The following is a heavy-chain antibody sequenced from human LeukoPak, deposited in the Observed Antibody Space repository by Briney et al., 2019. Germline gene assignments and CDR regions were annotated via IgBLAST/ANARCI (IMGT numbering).Heavy chain of an antibody. CDR2: ISGSGDST. CDR3: ARDGTDSSGYYLYYYGMDV. J-gene: IGHJ6*02. D-gene: IGHD3-22*01. V-gene: IGHV3-23*01. Sequence: GGSLRLSCAASGFTFSSYALYWVRQAPGKGREWVSAISGSGDSTYYADSVKGRFTISRDNSKNTLYLQMNSLRAEDTAVYYCARDGTDSSGYYLYYYGMDVWGQGTTVTVSS. CDR1: GFTFSSYA.